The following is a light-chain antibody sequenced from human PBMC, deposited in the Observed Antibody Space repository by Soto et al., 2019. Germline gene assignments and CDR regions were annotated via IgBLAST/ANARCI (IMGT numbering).Light chain of an antibody. CDR3: PQYPNFPRP. CDR1: QSINAW. V-gene: IGKV1-5*03. Sequence: DGRRTQSPSTLSSSVGDRFTITVLASQSINAWLAWYQQKPGQAPNLLIYKASTLESGVPSRFSGSGSGTEFTLTVSSLQPDDFATYYCPQYPNFPRPFGQGTKV. CDR2: KAS. J-gene: IGKJ1*01.